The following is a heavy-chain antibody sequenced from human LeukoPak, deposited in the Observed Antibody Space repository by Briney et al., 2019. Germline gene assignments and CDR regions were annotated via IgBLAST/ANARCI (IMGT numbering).Heavy chain of an antibody. Sequence: GGSLRLSCAASGFTSSFSFSDYYMSWLRQAPGKGLEWLSFISNSGKTIHYTDSVTGRFTISRDNAKNSLYIQMDTVIVDDTATYYCVMTAGRAAATAHWGQGALVTVS. CDR3: VMTAGRAAATAH. CDR1: GFTSSFSFSDYY. CDR2: ISNSGKTI. V-gene: IGHV3-11*04. J-gene: IGHJ1*01.